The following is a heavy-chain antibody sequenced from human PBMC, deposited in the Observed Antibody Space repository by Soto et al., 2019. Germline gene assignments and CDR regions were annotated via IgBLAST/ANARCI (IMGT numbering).Heavy chain of an antibody. V-gene: IGHV1-69*13. CDR3: ARVSWKLERMAEGSYFDY. J-gene: IGHJ4*02. CDR2: IIPIFGTA. Sequence: SVKVSCKASGGTFSSYAISWVRQAPGQGLEWMGGIIPIFGTANYAQKFQGRVTITADESTSTAYMELSSLRSEDTAVYYCARVSWKLERMAEGSYFDYWGQGTLVTVSS. D-gene: IGHD1-1*01. CDR1: GGTFSSYA.